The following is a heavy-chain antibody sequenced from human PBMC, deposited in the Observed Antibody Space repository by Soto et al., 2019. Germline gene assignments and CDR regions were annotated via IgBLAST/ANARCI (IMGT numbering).Heavy chain of an antibody. CDR2: INPNSGGT. CDR3: AREAIVAGATTGMDV. V-gene: IGHV1-2*04. Sequence: GASVKVSCKASGYTFTGYYMHWVRQAPGQGLEWMGWINPNSGGTNYAQKFQGWVTMTRDTSTSTVYMELSRLRSDDTAVYYCAREAIVAGATTGMDVWGQGTTVTVSS. D-gene: IGHD1-26*01. J-gene: IGHJ6*02. CDR1: GYTFTGYY.